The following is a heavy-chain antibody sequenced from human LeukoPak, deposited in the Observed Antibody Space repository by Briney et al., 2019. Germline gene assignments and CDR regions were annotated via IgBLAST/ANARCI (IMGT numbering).Heavy chain of an antibody. V-gene: IGHV4-34*01. CDR2: INHSGST. CDR3: AREGGYDSSGYNNY. J-gene: IGHJ4*02. CDR1: GGSFSGYY. Sequence: SETLSLTCAVYGGSFSGYYWSWIRQPPGKGLEWIGEINHSGSTNYNLSLKSRVTISVDTSKNQFSLKLSSVTAADTAVYYCAREGGYDSSGYNNYWGQGTLVTVSS. D-gene: IGHD3-22*01.